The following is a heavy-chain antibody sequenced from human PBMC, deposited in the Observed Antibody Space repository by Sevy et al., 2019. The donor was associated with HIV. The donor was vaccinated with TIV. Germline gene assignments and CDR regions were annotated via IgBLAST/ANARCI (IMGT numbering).Heavy chain of an antibody. Sequence: ASVKVSCKASGYTFTSYGISWVRQAPGQGLEWMGWISAYNGNTNYAQKLQGRVTMTTDTSTSPAYMELGSLRSDDTAVYYCASAMATSYYYYGMDVWGQGTTVTVSS. J-gene: IGHJ6*02. D-gene: IGHD5-12*01. CDR2: ISAYNGNT. CDR3: ASAMATSYYYYGMDV. CDR1: GYTFTSYG. V-gene: IGHV1-18*01.